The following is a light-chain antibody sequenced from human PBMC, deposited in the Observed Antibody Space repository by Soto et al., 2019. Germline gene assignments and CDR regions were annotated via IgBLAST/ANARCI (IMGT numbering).Light chain of an antibody. CDR3: QHYGRSVTWT. CDR1: QSVTANY. J-gene: IGKJ1*01. V-gene: IGKV3-20*01. Sequence: EVVLTQSPGTVSLSPGERATLSCRASQSVTANYLAWYQQKPGQAPRLLIYAASSRATGIPDRFSGSGSGTDFTLSISRLEPEDFAMYYCQHYGRSVTWTFGPGTKVEIK. CDR2: AAS.